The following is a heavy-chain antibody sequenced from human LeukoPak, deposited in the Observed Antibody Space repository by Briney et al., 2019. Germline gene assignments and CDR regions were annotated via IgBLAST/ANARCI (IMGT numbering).Heavy chain of an antibody. V-gene: IGHV3-21*01. D-gene: IGHD3-10*01. Sequence: PGGSLRLSCAASGFTFSSYSMNWVRQAPGKGLEWVSSISSSSSYIYYADSVKGRFTISRDNAKNSLYLQMNSLRAEDTAVYYCARVAIYGSGSYPYDYWGQGTLVTVSS. CDR1: GFTFSSYS. J-gene: IGHJ4*02. CDR2: ISSSSSYI. CDR3: ARVAIYGSGSYPYDY.